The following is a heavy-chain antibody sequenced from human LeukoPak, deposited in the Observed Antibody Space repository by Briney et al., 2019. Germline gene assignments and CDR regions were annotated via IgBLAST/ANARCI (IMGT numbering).Heavy chain of an antibody. CDR3: ARDPVRGDPMDY. CDR1: GYTFTGYY. V-gene: IGHV1-2*02. Sequence: ASVKVSCKASGYTFTGYYMHWVRQAPGQGLEWMGWINPNSGGTNYAQKFQGRATMTRDTSISTAYMELSRLRSDDTAVYYCARDPVRGDPMDYWGQGTPVTVSS. D-gene: IGHD2-21*02. CDR2: INPNSGGT. J-gene: IGHJ4*02.